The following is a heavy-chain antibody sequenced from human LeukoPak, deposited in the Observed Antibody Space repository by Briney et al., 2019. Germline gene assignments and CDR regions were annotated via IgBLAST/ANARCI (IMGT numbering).Heavy chain of an antibody. CDR2: IYYSGST. CDR3: ARMVAPKWELLGWFDP. D-gene: IGHD1-26*01. Sequence: PSETLSLTCTVSGGSISSYYWSWIRQPPGKGLEWIGYIYYSGSTNYNPSLKSRVTISVDTSKNQFSLKLSSVTAADTAVYYCARMVAPKWELLGWFDPWGQGTLVTVSS. V-gene: IGHV4-59*08. J-gene: IGHJ5*02. CDR1: GGSISSYY.